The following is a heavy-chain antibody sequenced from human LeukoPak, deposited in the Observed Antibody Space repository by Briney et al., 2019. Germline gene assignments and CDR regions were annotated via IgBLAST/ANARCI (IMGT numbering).Heavy chain of an antibody. D-gene: IGHD4-23*01. Sequence: SQTLSLTCAISGDSVSSNTAAWNWIRQSPSRGLEWLGRTYYRSKCYNNYAVSVKSRITINPDTSTTQFHLQLNSVTPEDTAVYYCARDLGSDGGTFIASMAYWGQGTLVTVSS. CDR1: GDSVSSNTAA. CDR2: TYYRSKCYN. V-gene: IGHV6-1*01. J-gene: IGHJ4*02. CDR3: ARDLGSDGGTFIASMAY.